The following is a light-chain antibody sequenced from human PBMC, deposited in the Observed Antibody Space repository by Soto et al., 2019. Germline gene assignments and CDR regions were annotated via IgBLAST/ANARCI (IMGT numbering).Light chain of an antibody. V-gene: IGKV3-11*01. CDR3: QQRGSWPPIT. J-gene: IGKJ5*01. CDR2: DAS. Sequence: EIVLTQSPATLSLSPGERATLSCRASQSVSSYLAWYQHKPAQAPMLLIYDASNRATGIPTRFSGSGSGTDFTLSISSLEPEDFAVYYCQQRGSWPPITFGQGTRLEIK. CDR1: QSVSSY.